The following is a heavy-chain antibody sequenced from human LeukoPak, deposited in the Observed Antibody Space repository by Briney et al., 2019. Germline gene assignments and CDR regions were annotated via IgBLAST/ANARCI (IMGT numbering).Heavy chain of an antibody. V-gene: IGHV4-34*01. J-gene: IGHJ5*02. CDR2: INHSGST. CDR3: ARGEVFWSDP. CDR1: GGSFSGYY. Sequence: SETLSLTCAVYGGSFSGYYWSWIRQPPGKGLEWIGEINHSGSTNYNPSLKSRVTISVDKSKNQFSLKLSSVTAADTAVYYCARGEVFWSDPWGQGTLVTVSS.